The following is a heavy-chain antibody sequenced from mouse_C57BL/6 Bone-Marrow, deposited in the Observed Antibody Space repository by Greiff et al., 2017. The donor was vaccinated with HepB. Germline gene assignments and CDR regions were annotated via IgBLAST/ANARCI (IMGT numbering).Heavy chain of an antibody. CDR1: GYTFTSYW. J-gene: IGHJ4*01. Sequence: QVQLQQPGAELVKPGASVKLSCKASGYTFTSYWMQWVKQRPGQGLEWIGEIDPSDSYTNYNQKFKGKATLTVDTSSSTAYMQLSSLTSEVSAVYYCARSLLLRSSYAMDYWGQGTSVTVSS. CDR3: ARSLLLRSSYAMDY. V-gene: IGHV1-50*01. D-gene: IGHD1-1*01. CDR2: IDPSDSYT.